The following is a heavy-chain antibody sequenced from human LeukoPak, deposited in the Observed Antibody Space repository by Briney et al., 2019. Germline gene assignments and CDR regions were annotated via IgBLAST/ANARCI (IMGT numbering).Heavy chain of an antibody. Sequence: ASVKVSCKVSGYTLTELSMHWVRQAPGQGLEWMGWINPNSGGTKYAQKFQGRVTMTRDTSISTAYMELIRLRSDDTAVYYCARLIGTTGYWGQGTLVTVSS. V-gene: IGHV1-2*02. J-gene: IGHJ4*02. CDR2: INPNSGGT. CDR3: ARLIGTTGY. D-gene: IGHD1-1*01. CDR1: GYTLTELS.